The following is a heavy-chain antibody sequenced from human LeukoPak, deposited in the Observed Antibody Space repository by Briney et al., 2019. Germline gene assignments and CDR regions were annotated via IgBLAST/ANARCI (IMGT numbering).Heavy chain of an antibody. D-gene: IGHD3-9*01. CDR1: GFTFSSYG. CDR2: IWYDGSNK. J-gene: IGHJ4*02. Sequence: PGRSLRLSCAASGFTFSSYGMHWVRQAPGKGLEWVAVIWYDGSNKYYADSVKGRFTISRDNSKNTLYLQMNSLRAEDTAVYYCARDLNDILTGYYWSGFDYWGQGTLVTVSS. V-gene: IGHV3-33*01. CDR3: ARDLNDILTGYYWSGFDY.